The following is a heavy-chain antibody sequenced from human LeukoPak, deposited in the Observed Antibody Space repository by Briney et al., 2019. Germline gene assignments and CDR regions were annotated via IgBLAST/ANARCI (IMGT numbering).Heavy chain of an antibody. J-gene: IGHJ4*02. CDR1: GFTFSSYG. V-gene: IGHV3-30*18. Sequence: GGSLRLSCAASGFTFSSYGMHWVRQAPGKGLEWVAVISYDGSNKYYADSVKGRFTISRDNSKNTLYLQMNSLRAEDTAVYYCAKDAFPYYYDSSGLDYWGQGTLVTVSS. CDR3: AKDAFPYYYDSSGLDY. D-gene: IGHD3-22*01. CDR2: ISYDGSNK.